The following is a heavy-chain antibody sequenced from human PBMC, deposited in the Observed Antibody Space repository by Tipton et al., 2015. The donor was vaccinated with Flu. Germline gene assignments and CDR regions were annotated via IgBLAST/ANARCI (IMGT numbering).Heavy chain of an antibody. Sequence: LRLSCTVSGGSISSSNYYWGWIRQPPGKGLQWIASINYSGRSYYSPSLKGRVTISKDPPKNQFSLNLSSVTAADTAVYYCARGLPRLRHNPYFDYWGQGTLVTVSS. J-gene: IGHJ4*02. CDR2: INYSGRS. CDR1: GGSISSSNYY. CDR3: ARGLPRLRHNPYFDY. V-gene: IGHV4-39*07. D-gene: IGHD5-12*01.